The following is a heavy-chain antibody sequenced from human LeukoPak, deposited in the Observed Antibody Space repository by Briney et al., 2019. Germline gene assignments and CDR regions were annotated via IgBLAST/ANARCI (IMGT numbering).Heavy chain of an antibody. CDR1: GFTFSSYA. CDR3: AGTRTGRYYYYYYGMDV. V-gene: IGHV3-7*01. D-gene: IGHD1-14*01. CDR2: IKQDGSEK. J-gene: IGHJ6*02. Sequence: GRSLRLSCAASGFTFSSYAMHWVRQAPGKGLEWVANIKQDGSEKYYVDSVKGRFTISRDNAKNSLYLQMNSLRAEDTAVYYCAGTRTGRYYYYYYGMDVWGQGTTVTVSS.